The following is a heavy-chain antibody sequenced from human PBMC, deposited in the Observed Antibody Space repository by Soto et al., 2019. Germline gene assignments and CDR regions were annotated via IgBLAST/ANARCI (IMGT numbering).Heavy chain of an antibody. J-gene: IGHJ4*02. Sequence: EVQLLESGGGLVQPGGSLRLSCAASGFTFSSYAMSWVRQAPGKGLEWVSAISGSGGSTYYADSVKGRFTIPRDNSKNAPYMQMNSLRGEDTAVDYCAKGGGSVVVPAAMDYWGQGTLVTASS. CDR2: ISGSGGST. CDR3: AKGGGSVVVPAAMDY. CDR1: GFTFSSYA. V-gene: IGHV3-23*01. D-gene: IGHD2-2*01.